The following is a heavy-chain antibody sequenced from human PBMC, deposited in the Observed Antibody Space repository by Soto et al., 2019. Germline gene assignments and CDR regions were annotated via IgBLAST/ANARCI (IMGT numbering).Heavy chain of an antibody. CDR1: GGSVTSGNYY. CDR3: ARGPVVTPFVDY. V-gene: IGHV4-61*01. Sequence: SETLSLTCTVYGGSVTSGNYYWSWIRQPPGKGLEWIGHIYYSGSTNYNPSLKSRVIISVDASKNQFSLKLSSVTAADTAIYYCARGPVVTPFVDYWGQGTLVTVPS. J-gene: IGHJ4*02. D-gene: IGHD2-21*02. CDR2: IYYSGST.